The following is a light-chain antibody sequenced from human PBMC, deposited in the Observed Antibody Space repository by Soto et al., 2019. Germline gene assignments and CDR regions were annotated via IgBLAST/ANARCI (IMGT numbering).Light chain of an antibody. CDR3: QQFNGGPS. V-gene: IGKV1-13*02. Sequence: AIQLTQSPSSLSASVGDRVIITCRASQGVGRALAWYQQKPGKSPKLLIYDASILETGAPARFSGSGSGTDFTRTISALQPEDFATYYCQQFNGGPSFGQGPRLDIK. J-gene: IGKJ5*01. CDR2: DAS. CDR1: QGVGRA.